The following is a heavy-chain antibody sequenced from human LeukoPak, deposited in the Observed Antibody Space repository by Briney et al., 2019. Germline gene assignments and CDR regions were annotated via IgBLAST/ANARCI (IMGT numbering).Heavy chain of an antibody. CDR2: IRYDGSNK. J-gene: IGHJ4*02. V-gene: IGHV3-30*02. Sequence: PGGSLRLSCAASGLTFSSYGMHWVRQAPGKGLEWVAFIRYDGSNKYYADSVKGRFTISRDNSKNTLYLQMNSLRAEDTAVYYCAKDKDIVVVVAATPLDYWGQGTLVTVSS. D-gene: IGHD2-15*01. CDR1: GLTFSSYG. CDR3: AKDKDIVVVVAATPLDY.